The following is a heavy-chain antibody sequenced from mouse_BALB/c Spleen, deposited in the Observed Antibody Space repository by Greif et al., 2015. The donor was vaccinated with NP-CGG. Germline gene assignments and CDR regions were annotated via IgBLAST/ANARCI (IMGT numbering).Heavy chain of an antibody. CDR3: ARPSYFYFDY. CDR1: GYTFTSYV. V-gene: IGHV1-14*01. CDR2: INPYNDGT. Sequence: VQLQQSGPELVKPGASVKMSCKASGYTFTSYVMHWVKQKPGQGLEWIGYINPYNDGTKYNEKFKSTATLTSDKSSSPAFMDLGSLTSEVSSVYYCARPSYFYFDYWVQGPPLTVSS. D-gene: IGHD2-10*01. J-gene: IGHJ2*01.